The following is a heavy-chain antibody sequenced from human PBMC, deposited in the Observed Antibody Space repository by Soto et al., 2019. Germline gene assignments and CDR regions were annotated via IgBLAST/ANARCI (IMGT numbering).Heavy chain of an antibody. CDR2: IYYSGST. CDR3: ARKDDSSGYYTFDY. D-gene: IGHD3-22*01. CDR1: GGSISSYY. Sequence: QVQLQESGPGLVKPSETLSLTCTVSGGSISSYYWSWIRQPPGKGLEWIGYIYYSGSTNYSPSLKSRVTISVDTSKNQFALKLSSVTAADTAVYYCARKDDSSGYYTFDYWGQGTLVTVSS. V-gene: IGHV4-59*01. J-gene: IGHJ4*02.